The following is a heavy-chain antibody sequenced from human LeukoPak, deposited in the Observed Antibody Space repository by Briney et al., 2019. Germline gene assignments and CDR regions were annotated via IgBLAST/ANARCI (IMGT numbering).Heavy chain of an antibody. CDR2: ISAYNGNT. V-gene: IGHV1-18*01. D-gene: IGHD3-9*01. Sequence: GSVKVSCKASGYTFTIYGISWVRQAPGQGLEWMGWISAYNGNTNYAQKVQGRVTMTTDTSTCTAYLELRSLRSDDTAMYYCARHSNTYYDILTGSRDAFHIWGQGTMVTVSS. J-gene: IGHJ3*02. CDR3: ARHSNTYYDILTGSRDAFHI. CDR1: GYTFTIYG.